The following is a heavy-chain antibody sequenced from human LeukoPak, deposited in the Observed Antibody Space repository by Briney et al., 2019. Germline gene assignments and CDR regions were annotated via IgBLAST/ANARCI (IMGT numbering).Heavy chain of an antibody. J-gene: IGHJ4*02. CDR2: KFYSGNT. CDR1: GDSIIDNNNC. V-gene: IGHV4-39*01. D-gene: IGHD3-22*01. CDR3: ARHSNYYDSTGRYYYFDY. Sequence: SETLSLTCSVFGDSIIDNNNCWGWIRPPPGKALEWMGTKFYSGNTYYNPSLQSRVTISADTSKNQFSLRLTSVTAADTAMYYCARHSNYYDSTGRYYYFDYWGQGTLVTVSS.